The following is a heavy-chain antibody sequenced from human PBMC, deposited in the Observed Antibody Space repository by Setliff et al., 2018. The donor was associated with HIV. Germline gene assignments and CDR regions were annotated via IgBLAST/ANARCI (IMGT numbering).Heavy chain of an antibody. V-gene: IGHV4-31*03. CDR3: ARDYFGSLDY. CDR2: IYYSGST. CDR1: GGSISSGGYY. D-gene: IGHD3-10*01. Sequence: SETLSLTCTVSGGSISSGGYYWSWLRQHPGKGLEWIGYIYYSGSTYYNPSLKSRVTISVDTSKNQFSLKLSSVTAADTAFYYCARDYFGSLDYWGQGTLVTVSS. J-gene: IGHJ4*02.